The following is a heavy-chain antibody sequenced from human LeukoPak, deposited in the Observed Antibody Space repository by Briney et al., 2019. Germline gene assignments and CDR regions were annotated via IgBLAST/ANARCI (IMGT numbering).Heavy chain of an antibody. CDR3: ARGWDIVVVPAAHYNWFDP. D-gene: IGHD2-2*01. J-gene: IGHJ5*02. CDR2: INHSGST. V-gene: IGHV4-34*01. Sequence: PSETLSLTCAVYGGSFSGYYWSWIRQPPGKGLEWIGEINHSGSTNYNPSLKSRVTISVDTSKNQFSLKLSSVTAADTAVYYCARGWDIVVVPAAHYNWFDPWGQGTLVTASS. CDR1: GGSFSGYY.